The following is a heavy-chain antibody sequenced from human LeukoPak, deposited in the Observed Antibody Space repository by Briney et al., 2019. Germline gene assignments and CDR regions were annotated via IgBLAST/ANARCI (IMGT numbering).Heavy chain of an antibody. J-gene: IGHJ4*02. Sequence: GGSLRLSCAACGFKLSYYWMTWVRQAPGKGGEGVANIKESGSEKYYGDSVKGRFTISRDNADDLVYLQMNSLRVEDTAVYYCARGWGEKGRCRGGTCNNPQFDYWGQGILVTVSS. D-gene: IGHD2-15*01. CDR2: IKESGSEK. V-gene: IGHV3-7*01. CDR1: GFKLSYYW. CDR3: ARGWGEKGRCRGGTCNNPQFDY.